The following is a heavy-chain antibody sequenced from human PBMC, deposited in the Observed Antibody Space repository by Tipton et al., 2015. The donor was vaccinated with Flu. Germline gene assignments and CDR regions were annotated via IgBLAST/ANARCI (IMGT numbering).Heavy chain of an antibody. CDR3: ARDHAPRYSYGYYYYGMDV. CDR2: ISSSGSTI. CDR1: GFTFSDYY. J-gene: IGHJ6*02. D-gene: IGHD5-18*01. Sequence: GSLRLSCAASGFTFSDYYMSWIRQAPGTGLEWVSYISSSGSTIYYADSVKGRFTISRDNAKNSLYLQMNSLRAEDTAVYYCARDHAPRYSYGYYYYGMDVWGQGTTVTVPS. V-gene: IGHV3-11*01.